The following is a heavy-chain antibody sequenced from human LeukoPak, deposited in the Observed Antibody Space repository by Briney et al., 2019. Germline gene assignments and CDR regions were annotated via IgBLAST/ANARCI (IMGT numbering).Heavy chain of an antibody. CDR2: ISYDGSNK. CDR3: ARDHDYYDSSPLGY. CDR1: GFTFSSYA. V-gene: IGHV3-30*04. J-gene: IGHJ4*02. D-gene: IGHD3-22*01. Sequence: GGSLRLSCAASGFTFSSYAMHWVRQAPGRGPEWVAVISYDGSNKYYADSVKGRFTISRDNSKNTLYLQMNSLRAEDTAVYYCARDHDYYDSSPLGYWGQGTLVTVSS.